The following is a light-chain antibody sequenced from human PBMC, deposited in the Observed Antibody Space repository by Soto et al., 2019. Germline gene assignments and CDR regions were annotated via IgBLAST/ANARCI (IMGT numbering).Light chain of an antibody. J-gene: IGKJ2*01. CDR1: QSVSSVS. CDR3: QRYGSALYT. Sequence: EIVLTQSPGTLSLSPGERATLSCRASQSVSSVSLAWYQQKPGQAPRLLIYGASSRATGIPDRFSGSGSGTDFTLIISRLEPEDFEVYYCQRYGSALYTFGQGTKLEIK. CDR2: GAS. V-gene: IGKV3-20*01.